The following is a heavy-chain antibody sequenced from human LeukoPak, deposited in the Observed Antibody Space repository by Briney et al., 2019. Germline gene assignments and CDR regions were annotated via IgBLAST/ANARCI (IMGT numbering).Heavy chain of an antibody. CDR3: AREAPDIAVTAINFDY. V-gene: IGHV1-2*02. J-gene: IGHJ4*02. Sequence: ASVKVSCKASGYTFTGYYMHWVRQAPGQGLEWMGWINPNSGGTNYAQKFQGRVTMTRDTSISTAYMELSGLRSDDTAVYYCAREAPDIAVTAINFDYWGQGTLVTVSS. D-gene: IGHD2-21*02. CDR1: GYTFTGYY. CDR2: INPNSGGT.